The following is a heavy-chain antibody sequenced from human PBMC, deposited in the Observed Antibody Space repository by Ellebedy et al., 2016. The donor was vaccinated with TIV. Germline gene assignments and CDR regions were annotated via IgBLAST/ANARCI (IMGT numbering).Heavy chain of an antibody. J-gene: IGHJ3*02. V-gene: IGHV1-69*04. Sequence: SVKVSXXASGGTFSNYAISWVRQAPGQGLEWIGRIIPIVVTPNYAQKFQGRVTITADKSTSTAYMELRSLRSEDTAVYYCARVSRWEAFDIWGQGTMVTVSS. CDR3: ARVSRWEAFDI. D-gene: IGHD1-26*01. CDR2: IIPIVVTP. CDR1: GGTFSNYA.